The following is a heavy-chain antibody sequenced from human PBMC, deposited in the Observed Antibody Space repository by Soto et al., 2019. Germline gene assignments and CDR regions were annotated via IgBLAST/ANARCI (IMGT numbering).Heavy chain of an antibody. J-gene: IGHJ6*02. CDR2: IYYSGST. CDR1: GGSISSTSYY. CDR3: AASCVACGGFNYYGMDV. D-gene: IGHD2-21*01. V-gene: IGHV4-39*07. Sequence: SETLSLTCTVSGGSISSTSYYWGWIRQPPGKGLEWIGSIYYSGSTYYNPSLKSRVTISVDTSKNQFSLKLNSVTAADTAVYYCAASCVACGGFNYYGMDVWGQGTTVTVSS.